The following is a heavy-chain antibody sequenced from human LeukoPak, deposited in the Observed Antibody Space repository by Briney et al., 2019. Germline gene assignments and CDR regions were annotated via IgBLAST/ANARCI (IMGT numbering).Heavy chain of an antibody. Sequence: GGSLRLSCAASGFTFSSYAMSWVRQAPGKGLEWVSAISGSGGSTYYADSVKGRFTISRDNSKNTLYLQMNSLRAEDTAVYYCARRSSGWSKYFDYWGQGTLVTVSP. CDR2: ISGSGGST. J-gene: IGHJ4*02. CDR1: GFTFSSYA. CDR3: ARRSSGWSKYFDY. D-gene: IGHD6-19*01. V-gene: IGHV3-23*01.